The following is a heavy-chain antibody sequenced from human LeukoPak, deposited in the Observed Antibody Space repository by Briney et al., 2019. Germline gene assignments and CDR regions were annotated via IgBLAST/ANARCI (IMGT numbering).Heavy chain of an antibody. CDR2: IRNKANGYTT. Sequence: GGSLRLSCAASGFSISDHYMDWVRQAPGKGLEWVGRIRNKANGYTTEYAASVKGRFTISGDDSKNSLYLQMNSLKTEDTAVYYCARNRVGNGYTHFESWGQGTRVTVSS. V-gene: IGHV3-72*01. CDR1: GFSISDHY. CDR3: ARNRVGNGYTHFES. J-gene: IGHJ4*02. D-gene: IGHD5-24*01.